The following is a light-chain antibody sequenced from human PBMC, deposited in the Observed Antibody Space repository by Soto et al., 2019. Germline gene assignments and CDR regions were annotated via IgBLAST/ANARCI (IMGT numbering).Light chain of an antibody. CDR2: GAS. V-gene: IGKV3-20*01. CDR3: QQYGSSGT. J-gene: IGKJ1*01. Sequence: EIVLTHSPGTLSLSPGERATLSCRASQSVSNNYLAWYQQKPGQAPRLLIYGASNRATGIPDRFSGSGSGTDFTLTISRLEPEDFAVYYCQQYGSSGTFGQGTKMDIK. CDR1: QSVSNNY.